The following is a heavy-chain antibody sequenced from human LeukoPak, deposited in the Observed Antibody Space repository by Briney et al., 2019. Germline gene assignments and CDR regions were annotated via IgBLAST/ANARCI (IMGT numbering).Heavy chain of an antibody. J-gene: IGHJ4*02. CDR1: GFTFSSYG. V-gene: IGHV3-30*18. D-gene: IGHD1-26*01. Sequence: PGGSLRLSCAASGFTFSSYGMHWVRQAPGKGLEWVAVISYDGSNKYYADSVKGRFTISRDNSKNTLYLQMNSLRAEDTAVYYCAQNSGSYQSYWGQGTLSPSPQ. CDR2: ISYDGSNK. CDR3: AQNSGSYQSY.